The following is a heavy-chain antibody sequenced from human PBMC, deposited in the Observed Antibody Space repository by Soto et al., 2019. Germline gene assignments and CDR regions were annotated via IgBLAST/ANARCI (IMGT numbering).Heavy chain of an antibody. D-gene: IGHD1-26*01. CDR1: GYTFTTSG. CDR2: ISTYNGDT. CDR3: ARQGSWPYYYYGLDV. Sequence: GPEVKKPGASVKVSCEASGYTFTTSGISWVRQAPGQGLEWMGWISTYNGDTNSAQKFQGSVTMTADTSTGTVYMELMSLKSDDTAVYYCARQGSWPYYYYGLDVWGQGTTVTVSS. V-gene: IGHV1-18*01. J-gene: IGHJ6*02.